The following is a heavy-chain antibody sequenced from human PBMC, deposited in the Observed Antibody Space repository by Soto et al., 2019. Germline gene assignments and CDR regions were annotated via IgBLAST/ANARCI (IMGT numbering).Heavy chain of an antibody. Sequence: SETLSLTCTVSGGSISSSIYYWGWIRQPPGKGLEWIGNIYYSGNTYYNPSLKSRVTISVDTSKNHFSLNLSSVTAADTAVYYCALRTMGTTYPAFFAYWGQGTLDTVSA. CDR2: IYYSGNT. CDR3: ALRTMGTTYPAFFAY. CDR1: GGSISSSIYY. D-gene: IGHD5-12*01. J-gene: IGHJ4*02. V-gene: IGHV4-39*02.